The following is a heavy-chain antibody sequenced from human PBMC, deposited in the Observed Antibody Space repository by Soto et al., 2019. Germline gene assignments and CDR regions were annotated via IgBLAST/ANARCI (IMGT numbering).Heavy chain of an antibody. Sequence: PGGSLRLSCVGSGFILSDYSMSWVRQIPGKGLEWVSAISASGGSIFYADSVKGRFTISRDLRNNTLFLQMNTLKAEDTAFYFCAKDGSGTYYRFFYTWGQGALVTGSS. V-gene: IGHV3-23*01. CDR3: AKDGSGTYYRFFYT. CDR1: GFILSDYS. D-gene: IGHD3-3*01. J-gene: IGHJ5*02. CDR2: ISASGGSI.